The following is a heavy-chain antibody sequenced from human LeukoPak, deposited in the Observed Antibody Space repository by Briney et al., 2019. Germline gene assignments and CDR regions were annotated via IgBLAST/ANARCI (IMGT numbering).Heavy chain of an antibody. CDR2: ISYDGSNK. CDR3: AKAFKGISHYYDIWDAFDI. Sequence: GGSLRLSCAASGFTFSSYGMHWVRQAPGKGLEWVAVISYDGSNKYYADSVKGRFTISRDNSKNTLYLQMNSLRAEDTAVYYCAKAFKGISHYYDIWDAFDIWGQGTMVTVSS. D-gene: IGHD3-22*01. J-gene: IGHJ3*02. CDR1: GFTFSSYG. V-gene: IGHV3-30*18.